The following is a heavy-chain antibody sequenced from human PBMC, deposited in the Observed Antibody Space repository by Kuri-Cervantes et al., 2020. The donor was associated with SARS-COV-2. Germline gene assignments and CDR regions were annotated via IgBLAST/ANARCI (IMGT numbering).Heavy chain of an antibody. Sequence: ASVKVSCKASGYTFSTYDFNWVRQASGQGLEWMGWMNHDTGNSGHAQNFRGRVTMTRDTSTSTVYKELSSLTSEDTAIYYCYCAPKEGFDSWDQGTLVTVSS. CDR2: MNHDTGNS. CDR1: GYTFSTYD. CDR3: YCAPKEGFDS. D-gene: IGHD2-21*01. J-gene: IGHJ4*02. V-gene: IGHV1-8*02.